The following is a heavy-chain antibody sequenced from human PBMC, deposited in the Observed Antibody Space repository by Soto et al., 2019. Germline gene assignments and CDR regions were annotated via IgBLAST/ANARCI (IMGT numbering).Heavy chain of an antibody. CDR1: GGSISSGHYY. J-gene: IGHJ6*02. CDR2: IYYSGST. CDR3: ARVKDSGSHTYYYGMDV. Sequence: SETLSLTCTVSGGSISSGHYYWSWIRQPPGKGLEWIGYIYYSGSTYYNPSLKSRVTISVDTSKNQFSLKLSSVTAADTAVYYCARVKDSGSHTYYYGMDVWGQGTTVTVSS. V-gene: IGHV4-30-4*01. D-gene: IGHD1-26*01.